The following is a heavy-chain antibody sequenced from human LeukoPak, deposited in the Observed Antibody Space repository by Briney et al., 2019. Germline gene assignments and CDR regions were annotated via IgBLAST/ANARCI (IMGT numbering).Heavy chain of an antibody. CDR3: ARDQGYSSGRNWFDP. CDR2: IYHSGST. CDR1: GGSISSYY. J-gene: IGHJ5*02. D-gene: IGHD6-19*01. Sequence: SETLSLTCTVSGGSISSYYWSWIRQPPGKGLEWIGSIYHSGSTYYNPSLKSRVTISVDTSKNQFSLKLSSVTAADTAVYYCARDQGYSSGRNWFDPWGQGTLVTVSS. V-gene: IGHV4-38-2*02.